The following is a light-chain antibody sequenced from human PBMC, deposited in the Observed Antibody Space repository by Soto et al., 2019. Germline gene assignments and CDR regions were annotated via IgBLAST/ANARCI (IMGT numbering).Light chain of an antibody. CDR3: QQYNNWPRT. Sequence: EIVMTQSPATLSVSPGERATLSCRASQSVSSNLAWYQPKPGQAPRLLIYXASTRATGIPARFSGTGSGTEFTXXISSLQSADFAVYYCQQYNNWPRTFGQGTKVDIK. V-gene: IGKV3-15*01. CDR1: QSVSSN. CDR2: XAS. J-gene: IGKJ1*01.